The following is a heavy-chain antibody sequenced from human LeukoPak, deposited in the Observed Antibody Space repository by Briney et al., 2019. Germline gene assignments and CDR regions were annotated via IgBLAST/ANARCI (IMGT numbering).Heavy chain of an antibody. Sequence: PGGSLRLSCVASGFIFDDYGMHWVRQAPGKGLEWVSGISWNSGTVGYADSVKGRFTISRANAKNSLFLQMNSLRVEDTALYYCVQVKGYLNGYFDFWGQGSLVTVSS. CDR1: GFIFDDYG. CDR2: ISWNSGTV. CDR3: VQVKGYLNGYFDF. J-gene: IGHJ4*02. D-gene: IGHD2-15*01. V-gene: IGHV3-9*01.